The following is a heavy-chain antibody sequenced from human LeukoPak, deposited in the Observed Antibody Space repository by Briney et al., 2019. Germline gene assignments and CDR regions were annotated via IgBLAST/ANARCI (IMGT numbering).Heavy chain of an antibody. Sequence: ETLSLTCTVSGGSISSYYWSWIRQPPGKGLEWVSVIYSGGSTYYADSVKGRFTISRDNSKNTLYLQMNSLRAEDTAVYYCARGGGWQQLIDYWGQGTLVTVSS. CDR1: GGSISSYY. CDR2: IYSGGST. D-gene: IGHD5-24*01. J-gene: IGHJ4*02. CDR3: ARGGGWQQLIDY. V-gene: IGHV3-53*01.